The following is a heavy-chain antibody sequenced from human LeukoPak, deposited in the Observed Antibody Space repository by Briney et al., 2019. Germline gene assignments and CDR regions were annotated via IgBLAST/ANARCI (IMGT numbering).Heavy chain of an antibody. CDR1: GFTFSSYA. Sequence: GGFLRLSCAASGFTFSSYAMHWVRQAPGKGLEWVAVISYDGSNKYYADSVKGRFTISRDNSKNTLYLQMNSLRAEDTAVYYCARGGSVYDYVWGSYRWILDYWGQGTLVTVSS. V-gene: IGHV3-30*04. J-gene: IGHJ4*02. CDR2: ISYDGSNK. CDR3: ARGGSVYDYVWGSYRWILDY. D-gene: IGHD3-16*02.